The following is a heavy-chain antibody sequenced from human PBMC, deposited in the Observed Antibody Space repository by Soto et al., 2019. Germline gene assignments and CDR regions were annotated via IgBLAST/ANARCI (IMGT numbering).Heavy chain of an antibody. CDR2: IGGDGSVS. J-gene: IGHJ4*02. CDR1: GFTFSSHG. D-gene: IGHD3-22*01. CDR3: EKEFSHDTWLFEN. Sequence: GGSLTLSCAVSGFTFSSHGMQWVRQAPGQGLEWVGVIGGDGSVSHYADSVKGRLTVSRDNSNSILYLQMHSLRPDDTAVYYCEKEFSHDTWLFENWGRGNPVNVPP. V-gene: IGHV3-30*18.